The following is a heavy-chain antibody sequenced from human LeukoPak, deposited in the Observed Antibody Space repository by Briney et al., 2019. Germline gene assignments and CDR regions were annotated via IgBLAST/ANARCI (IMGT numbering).Heavy chain of an antibody. CDR3: ARNPPYYYDSSGALNPYYFDY. J-gene: IGHJ4*02. Sequence: PSETLSLTCTVSGGSISSGVYYWSWIRQHPGKGLEWIGYIYYSGSTYYNPSLKSRVTISVDTSKNQFSLKLSSVTAADTAVYYCARNPPYYYDSSGALNPYYFDYWGQGTLVTVSS. CDR2: IYYSGST. D-gene: IGHD3-22*01. CDR1: GGSISSGVYY. V-gene: IGHV4-31*03.